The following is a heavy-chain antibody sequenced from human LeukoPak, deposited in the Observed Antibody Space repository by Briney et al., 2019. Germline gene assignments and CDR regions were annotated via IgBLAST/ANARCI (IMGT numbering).Heavy chain of an antibody. Sequence: PSETLSLTCTVSGGSISSGNYYWSWIRQPAGKGLEWIGRIYTSGNTNYNPSLKSRVTISVDTSKKQFSLKLSSVTAADTAVYYCARRRANVAAAFDYWGQGTLVTVSS. V-gene: IGHV4-61*02. CDR2: IYTSGNT. D-gene: IGHD6-13*01. CDR3: ARRRANVAAAFDY. J-gene: IGHJ4*02. CDR1: GGSISSGNYY.